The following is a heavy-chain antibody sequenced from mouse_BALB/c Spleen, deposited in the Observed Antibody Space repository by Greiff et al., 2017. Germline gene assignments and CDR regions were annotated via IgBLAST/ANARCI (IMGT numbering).Heavy chain of an antibody. V-gene: IGHV1S81*02. CDR3: TRDYDYGAMDY. D-gene: IGHD2-4*01. CDR1: GYTFTSYY. CDR2: INPSNGGT. J-gene: IGHJ4*01. Sequence: QVQLQQPGAELVKPGASVKLSCKASGYTFTSYYMYWVKQRPGQGLEWIGGINPSNGGTNFNEKFKSKATLTVDKSSSTAYMQLSSLTSEDSAVYYCTRDYDYGAMDYWGQGTSVTVSS.